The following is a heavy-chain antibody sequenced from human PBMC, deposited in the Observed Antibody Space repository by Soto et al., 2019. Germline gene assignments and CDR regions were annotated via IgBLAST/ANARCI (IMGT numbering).Heavy chain of an antibody. V-gene: IGHV1-8*01. J-gene: IGHJ5*02. CDR2: MNPNSGNT. CDR3: AGAYIGYSGDNNWFDP. CDR1: GYTFTSYD. D-gene: IGHD5-12*01. Sequence: ASLKVSCKASGYTFTSYDINWVRQATGQGLEWMGWMNPNSGNTGYAQKFQGRVTMTRNTSISTAYMELSSLRSEDTAVYYCAGAYIGYSGDNNWFDPWGQGTLVTVSS.